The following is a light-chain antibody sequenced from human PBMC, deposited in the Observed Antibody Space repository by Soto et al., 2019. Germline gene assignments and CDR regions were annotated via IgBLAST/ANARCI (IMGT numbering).Light chain of an antibody. J-gene: IGKJ3*01. CDR3: QKDTVAPFT. V-gene: IGKV1-27*01. CDR1: QGIANY. CDR2: AAS. Sequence: DIKMTQSPSSLSASVGDRVTITCRASQGIANYLAWYQQKPGKVPKLLIYAASTLEPGVPSRFSGSGYGTEFSLSISSLKAEDFATYYCQKDTVAPFTFGPATKVDI.